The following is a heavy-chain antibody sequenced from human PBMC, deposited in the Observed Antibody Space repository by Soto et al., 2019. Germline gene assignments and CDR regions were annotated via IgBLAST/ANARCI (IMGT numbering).Heavy chain of an antibody. CDR1: GFTFSTYW. Sequence: EVQLVESGGGLVQPGGSPRLSCAASGFTFSTYWMHWVRQAPGKGLVWVSRINSDDSSRNYADSVKGRFLNSRDNAKNTLLLQMNNLRVDDTAVDYCVRGGQLDSWGQGTLVTVSS. D-gene: IGHD3-16*01. J-gene: IGHJ4*02. CDR3: VRGGQLDS. CDR2: INSDDSSR. V-gene: IGHV3-74*01.